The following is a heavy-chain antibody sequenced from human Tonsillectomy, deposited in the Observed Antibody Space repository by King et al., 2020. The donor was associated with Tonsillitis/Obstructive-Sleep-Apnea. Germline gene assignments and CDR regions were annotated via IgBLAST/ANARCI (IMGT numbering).Heavy chain of an antibody. CDR2: ISSSGSTI. CDR1: GFTFSSYE. Sequence: VQLVESGGGLVQPGGSLRLSCAASGFTFSSYEMNWVRQAPGKGLEWVSYISSSGSTIYYADSVKGRFTISRDNAKNSLYLQMNSLRAEDTAVYYCAREETWGLAPDYWGQGTLVTVSS. J-gene: IGHJ4*02. D-gene: IGHD7-27*01. CDR3: AREETWGLAPDY. V-gene: IGHV3-48*03.